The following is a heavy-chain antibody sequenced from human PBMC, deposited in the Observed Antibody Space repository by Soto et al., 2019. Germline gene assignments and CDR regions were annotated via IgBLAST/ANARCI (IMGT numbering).Heavy chain of an antibody. Sequence: QVQLVQSGAEVKKPGASVKVSCKASGYTFTSYDVIWVRQATGQGLEWMGWMNPNSGNTGYAQNFQDRVTMTRNTRRSTAYMDVNDLRSEDTAVYYCARSRGDGGMDVWGQGTTVTVSS. V-gene: IGHV1-8*01. J-gene: IGHJ6*02. CDR1: GYTFTSYD. CDR3: ARSRGDGGMDV. CDR2: MNPNSGNT. D-gene: IGHD3-10*01.